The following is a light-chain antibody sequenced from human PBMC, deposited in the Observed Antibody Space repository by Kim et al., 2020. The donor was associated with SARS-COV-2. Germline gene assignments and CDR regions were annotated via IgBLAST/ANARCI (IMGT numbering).Light chain of an antibody. CDR3: QHYNGWPLA. V-gene: IGKV3-15*01. J-gene: IGKJ4*01. Sequence: SGLPGGRATLSCRASQTVTYRLAWYQKKPGQPPRLLIYDATSRATDTPARFSASGSGTEFTLTISSLQSEDSAVYYCQHYNGWPLAFGGGTKVDI. CDR2: DAT. CDR1: QTVTYR.